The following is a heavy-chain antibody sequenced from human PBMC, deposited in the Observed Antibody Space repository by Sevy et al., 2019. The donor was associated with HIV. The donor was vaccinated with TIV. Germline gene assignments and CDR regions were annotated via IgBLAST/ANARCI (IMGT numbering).Heavy chain of an antibody. CDR2: IYPGDSDT. Sequence: GESLKISCKGSGYSFTSYWIGWVRQMPGKGLEWMGIIYPGDSDTRYSPSFQGQVTISADKSISTAYLQWSSLKASDTAMYYCARHLVYVDTAMVRPGYYYYGMDVWGQGTTVTVSS. CDR3: ARHLVYVDTAMVRPGYYYYGMDV. CDR1: GYSFTSYW. V-gene: IGHV5-51*01. J-gene: IGHJ6*02. D-gene: IGHD5-18*01.